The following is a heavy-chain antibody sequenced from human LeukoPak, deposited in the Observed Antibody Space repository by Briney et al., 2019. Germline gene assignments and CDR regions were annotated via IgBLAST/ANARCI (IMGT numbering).Heavy chain of an antibody. CDR1: GGSFSGYY. Sequence: SETLSLTCAVYGGSFSGYYWSWIRQPPGKGLEWLGEINHSGSTNYNPSLKSRVTISVDTSKNQFSLKLSSVTAADTAVYYCARGYCSSTSCYKARLPYFDYWGQGTLVTVSS. J-gene: IGHJ4*02. V-gene: IGHV4-34*01. D-gene: IGHD2-2*02. CDR3: ARGYCSSTSCYKARLPYFDY. CDR2: INHSGST.